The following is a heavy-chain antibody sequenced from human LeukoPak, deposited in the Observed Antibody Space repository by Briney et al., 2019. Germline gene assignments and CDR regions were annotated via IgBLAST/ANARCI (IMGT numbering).Heavy chain of an antibody. CDR2: IYTSGST. V-gene: IGHV4-4*07. J-gene: IGHJ4*02. CDR3: AREEDILTGYSLVRYFDY. Sequence: SETLSLTCTVSGGSISSYYWSWIRQPAGKGLEWIGRIYTSGSTNHNPSLKSRVTMSVDTSKNQFSLKLSSVTAADTAVYYCAREEDILTGYSLVRYFDYWGQGTLVTVSS. CDR1: GGSISSYY. D-gene: IGHD3-9*01.